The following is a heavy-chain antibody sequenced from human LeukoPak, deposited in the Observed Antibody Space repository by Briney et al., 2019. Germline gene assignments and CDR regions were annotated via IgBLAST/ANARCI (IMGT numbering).Heavy chain of an antibody. J-gene: IGHJ5*02. CDR1: GFAFYSYT. CDR2: ISSASGYI. CDR3: AREYVDGATNYFDP. V-gene: IGHV3-21*01. D-gene: IGHD5-12*01. Sequence: PGGSLRLSCEASGFAFYSYTINWVRQAPGKGLEWVSSISSASGYIYYADSVKGRFTISRDNAKNSLYLQMNSLRADDTGLYFCAREYVDGATNYFDPWGQGTLVTVSS.